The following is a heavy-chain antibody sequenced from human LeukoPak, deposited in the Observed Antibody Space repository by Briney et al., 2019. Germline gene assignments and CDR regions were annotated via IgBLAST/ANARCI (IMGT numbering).Heavy chain of an antibody. CDR2: INPSGGST. CDR1: GYTFTSHH. V-gene: IGHV1-46*01. J-gene: IGHJ4*02. Sequence: GASVKVSCKASGYTFTSHHMHWVRQAPGQGLEWMGIINPSGGSTNYAQKFQGSVIMTRDMSTSTAYMELSSLRFEDTAVYYCAREGVGATKRGASDYWGQGTLVTVSS. CDR3: AREGVGATKRGASDY. D-gene: IGHD1-26*01.